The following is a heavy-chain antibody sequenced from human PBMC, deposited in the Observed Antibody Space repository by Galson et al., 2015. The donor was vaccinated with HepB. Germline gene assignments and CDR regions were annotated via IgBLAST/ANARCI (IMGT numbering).Heavy chain of an antibody. J-gene: IGHJ6*02. V-gene: IGHV3-33*01. CDR2: IWYDGSNK. Sequence: SLRLSCAASGFTFSSYGMHWVRQAPGKGLEWVAVIWYDGSNKYYADSVKGRFTISRDNSKNTLYLQMNSLRAEDTAVYYCARGDYVLGIGMDVWGQGTTVTVSS. CDR3: ARGDYVLGIGMDV. D-gene: IGHD4-17*01. CDR1: GFTFSSYG.